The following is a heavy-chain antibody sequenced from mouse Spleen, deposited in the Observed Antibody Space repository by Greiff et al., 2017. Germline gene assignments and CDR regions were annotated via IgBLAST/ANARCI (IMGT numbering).Heavy chain of an antibody. CDR3: ARDGGDYGNYLFAY. CDR1: GFTFSSYA. Sequence: EVKVVESGGGLVKPGGSLKLSCAASGFTFSSYAMSWVRQTPEKRLEWVATISDGGSYTYYPDNVKGRFTISRDNAKNNLYLQMSHLKSEDTAMYYCARDGGDYGNYLFAYWGQGTLVTVSA. V-gene: IGHV5-4*01. D-gene: IGHD2-1*01. CDR2: ISDGGSYT. J-gene: IGHJ3*01.